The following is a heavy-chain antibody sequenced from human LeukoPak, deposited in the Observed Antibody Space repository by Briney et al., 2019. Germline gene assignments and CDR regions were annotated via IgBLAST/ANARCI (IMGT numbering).Heavy chain of an antibody. D-gene: IGHD2-2*01. J-gene: IGHJ4*02. CDR2: IDPSDSYS. CDR1: GYTFTDYW. V-gene: IGHV5-10-1*01. Sequence: GEFLKISCKVSGYTFTDYWISWVRQMPGKGLEWMGRIDPSDSYSNYSPSFRGHVTISADKSINVAYLQWSSLQASDTAIYYCARRCSSTTCSSFDFWGQGTLVAVSS. CDR3: ARRCSSTTCSSFDF.